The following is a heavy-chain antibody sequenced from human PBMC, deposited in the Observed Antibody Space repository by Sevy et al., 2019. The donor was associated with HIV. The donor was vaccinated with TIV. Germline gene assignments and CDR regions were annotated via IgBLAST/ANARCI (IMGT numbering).Heavy chain of an antibody. V-gene: IGHV1-18*01. J-gene: IGHJ4*02. CDR2: ISTFNVNT. CDR3: ARDACSNLSCHGSLLY. Sequence: ASVKVACKASGYTFTSYAISWVRQAPGQGLEWMGWISTFNVNTNNAQKFQGTVTMTTNTSTSTAYMELRSLRSYDTAVYYCARDACSNLSCHGSLLYWGQGTLVTVSS. D-gene: IGHD2-2*01. CDR1: GYTFTSYA.